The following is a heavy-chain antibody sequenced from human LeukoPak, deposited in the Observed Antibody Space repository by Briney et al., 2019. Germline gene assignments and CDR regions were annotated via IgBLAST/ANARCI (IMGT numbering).Heavy chain of an antibody. CDR2: MYTSGST. J-gene: IGHJ4*02. V-gene: IGHV4-61*02. CDR3: TRSRERYCTSGSCYIDLQAR. Sequence: SETLSLTCTVSGGPISSGYYYWSSIRQPAGKGLEWIGRMYTSGSTEYNPSLNSRVTISVDTSKNQFSLKLSSVTAADTAVYYCTRSRERYCTSGSCYIDLQARWGQGTLVTVSS. CDR1: GGPISSGYYY. D-gene: IGHD2-2*02.